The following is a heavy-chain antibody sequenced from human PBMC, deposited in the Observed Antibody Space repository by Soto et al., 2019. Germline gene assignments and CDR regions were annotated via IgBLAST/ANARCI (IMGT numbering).Heavy chain of an antibody. V-gene: IGHV4-59*01. CDR3: ARYNSYAIDY. Sequence: SETLSLSCTVSGTSISSYYWSWIRQPPGKGLEWIANIHYSGTTNYNPSLASRVTLSVDTSKNQFSLKMTSVTAADRAMYFCARYNSYAIDYWGRGTLVTVSS. J-gene: IGHJ4*02. D-gene: IGHD2-8*01. CDR1: GTSISSYY. CDR2: IHYSGTT.